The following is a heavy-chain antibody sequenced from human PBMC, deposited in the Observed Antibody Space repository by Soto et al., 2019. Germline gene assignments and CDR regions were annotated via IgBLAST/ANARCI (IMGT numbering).Heavy chain of an antibody. CDR1: GGSFSGYY. D-gene: IGHD3-16*02. Sequence: QVQLQQWGAGLLKPSETLSLTCAVYGGSFSGYYWSWIRQPPGKGLEWIGEINHSGSTNYNPSLTSRVTISVDTSKNQFSLKLSSVTAADTAVYYCARGGPYYDYVWGSYRYSRFDYWGQGTLVTVSS. J-gene: IGHJ4*02. CDR3: ARGGPYYDYVWGSYRYSRFDY. V-gene: IGHV4-34*01. CDR2: INHSGST.